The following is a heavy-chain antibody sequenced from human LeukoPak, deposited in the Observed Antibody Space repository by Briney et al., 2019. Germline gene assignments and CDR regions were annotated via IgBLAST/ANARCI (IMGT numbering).Heavy chain of an antibody. CDR2: ISSSGSTI. J-gene: IGHJ4*02. V-gene: IGHV3-48*03. Sequence: GGSLRLSCAASGITFSSYEMNWVRQAPGKGLEWVSYISSSGSTIYYADSVKGRFTISRDNAKNSLYLQMNSLRAEDKAVYYCSTIYSGSYSVYWGQGTLVTVSS. CDR1: GITFSSYE. D-gene: IGHD1-26*01. CDR3: STIYSGSYSVY.